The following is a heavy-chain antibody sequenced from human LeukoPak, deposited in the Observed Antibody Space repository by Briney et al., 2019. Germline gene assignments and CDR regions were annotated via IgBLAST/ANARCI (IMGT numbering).Heavy chain of an antibody. D-gene: IGHD4-23*01. V-gene: IGHV3-23*01. CDR2: IGNTET. Sequence: MGWVRQAPGKGLEWVATIGNTETFYADSVTGRFTISRDNSKNTVNLQMNRLRVEDTAIYYCAKDTHYGGNPHLTFDPWGQGTLVTVSS. CDR3: AKDTHYGGNPHLTFDP. J-gene: IGHJ5*02.